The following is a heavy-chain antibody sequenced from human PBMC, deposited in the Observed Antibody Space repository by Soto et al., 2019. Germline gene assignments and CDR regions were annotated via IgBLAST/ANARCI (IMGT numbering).Heavy chain of an antibody. Sequence: GGSLRLSCAASGFTFSSYAMHWVRQAPGKGLEWVAVISYDGSNKYYADSVKGRFTISRDNSKNTLYLQMNSLRAEDTAVYYCARVIYYDSSGYSDPNFDYWGQGTLVTVSS. V-gene: IGHV3-30*04. CDR3: ARVIYYDSSGYSDPNFDY. J-gene: IGHJ4*02. CDR2: ISYDGSNK. CDR1: GFTFSSYA. D-gene: IGHD3-22*01.